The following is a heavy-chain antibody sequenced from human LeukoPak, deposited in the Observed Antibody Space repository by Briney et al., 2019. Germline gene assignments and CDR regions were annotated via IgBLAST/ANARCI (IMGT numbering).Heavy chain of an antibody. D-gene: IGHD2-2*01. Sequence: ASVKVSCKASGYAFTDYYMHWVRQAPGQGFEWMGWINPNDGDTNYAQKFQGRVTMTRDTSISTAHMEVSRLRSDDAAVYYCARANFLYCSSTTCLFDYWGQGTLVTVSS. CDR2: INPNDGDT. CDR1: GYAFTDYY. CDR3: ARANFLYCSSTTCLFDY. V-gene: IGHV1-2*02. J-gene: IGHJ4*02.